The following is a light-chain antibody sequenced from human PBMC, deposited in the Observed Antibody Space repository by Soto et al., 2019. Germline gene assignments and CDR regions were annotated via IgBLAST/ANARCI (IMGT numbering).Light chain of an antibody. CDR1: SSEVGGYNY. V-gene: IGLV2-14*03. CDR3: SSYTSGSTPWV. Sequence: PTQPPPLSGAPGQSITLFPTGASSEVGGYNYVSWYQHHPGKAPKLMICDVSDRPSGVSNRFSGSKSGNTASLTISGLQAEDEADYYCSSYTSGSTPWVFGNGTKVTVL. CDR2: DVS. J-gene: IGLJ1*01.